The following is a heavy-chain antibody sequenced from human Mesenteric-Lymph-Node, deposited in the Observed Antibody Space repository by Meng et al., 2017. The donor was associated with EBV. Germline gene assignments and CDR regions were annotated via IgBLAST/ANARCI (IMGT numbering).Heavy chain of an antibody. D-gene: IGHD4-11*01. CDR1: GGPFSGYY. J-gene: IGHJ5*02. V-gene: IGHV4-34*01. CDR2: INHSGVA. CDR3: ASRGDGIYSNYDWFDR. Sequence: QVQLQQWGAGLLKPSETLSLTCGVYGGPFSGYYWSWIRQPPGKGLEWIGEINHSGVASYNPSLRSRVTISLDTSKNQFSLKLNSVTAADTAVYYCASRGDGIYSNYDWFDRWGQGTLVTVSS.